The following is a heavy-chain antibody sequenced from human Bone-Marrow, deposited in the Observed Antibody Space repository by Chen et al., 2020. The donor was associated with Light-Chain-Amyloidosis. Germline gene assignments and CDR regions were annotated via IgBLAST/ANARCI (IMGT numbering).Heavy chain of an antibody. CDR3: VKSLIPSRYLYHYYMDV. Sequence: EVQLVESGGGLVQPGRSLRLSCAASGFTFNDYAMYWVRQGPGKGLEWVSGISSNSGSIGYADSVKGRFSMSRDNAKNYLHLQMNSLRPEDTALYYCVKSLIPSRYLYHYYMDVWGKGTTVIVSS. D-gene: IGHD1-1*01. J-gene: IGHJ6*03. V-gene: IGHV3-9*01. CDR1: GFTFNDYA. CDR2: ISSNSGSI.